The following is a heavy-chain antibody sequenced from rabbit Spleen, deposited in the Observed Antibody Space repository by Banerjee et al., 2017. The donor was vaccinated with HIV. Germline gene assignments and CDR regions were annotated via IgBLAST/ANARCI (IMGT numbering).Heavy chain of an antibody. Sequence: QSLEESGGDLVKPGASLTLTCTASGFSFSSTYYMCWVRQAPGKGLEWIACIKTTSGSMYYASWAKGRFTISKTSTTVTLRMTSLTAADTATYFCARDLVGVIGWNFYLWGPGTLVTVS. CDR2: IKTTSGSM. D-gene: IGHD1-1*01. J-gene: IGHJ4*01. CDR1: GFSFSSTYY. CDR3: ARDLVGVIGWNFYL. V-gene: IGHV1S40*01.